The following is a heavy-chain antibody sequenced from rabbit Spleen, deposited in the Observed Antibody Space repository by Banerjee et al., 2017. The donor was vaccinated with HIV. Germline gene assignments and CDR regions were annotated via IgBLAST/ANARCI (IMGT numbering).Heavy chain of an antibody. J-gene: IGHJ3*01. V-gene: IGHV1S40*01. Sequence: QSLEESGGGLVQPEGSLALTCKASGFSFISCDYICWVRQDPGKGLEWISCIACSSSGFTYSATWAKGLFTCSKTSSTTVTLQMTSLTVADTATYFCARDTGSSFSSYGMDLWGQGTLVTVS. CDR3: ARDTGSSFSSYGMDL. CDR2: IACSSSGFT. D-gene: IGHD8-1*01. CDR1: GFSFISCDY.